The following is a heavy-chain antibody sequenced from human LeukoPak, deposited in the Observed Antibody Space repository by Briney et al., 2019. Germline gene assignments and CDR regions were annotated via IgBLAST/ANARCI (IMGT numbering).Heavy chain of an antibody. CDR3: ARGPYYYDSSGYYFVY. J-gene: IGHJ4*02. V-gene: IGHV3-21*01. D-gene: IGHD3-22*01. Sequence: GGSLSLSCAASGFTFSSYSMNWVRQAPGKGLEWVSSISSSSSYIYYADSVKGRFTISRDNAKNSLYLQMNSLRAEDTAVYYCARGPYYYDSSGYYFVYWGQGTLVTVSS. CDR1: GFTFSSYS. CDR2: ISSSSSYI.